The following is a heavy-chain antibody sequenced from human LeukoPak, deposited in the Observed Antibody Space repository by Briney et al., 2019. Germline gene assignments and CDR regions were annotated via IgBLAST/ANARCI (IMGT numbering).Heavy chain of an antibody. CDR1: GYTFSIYG. Sequence: RASVKVSYKASGYTFSIYGITWVRQAPGQGLEWMGWISAYNGYTNYAQKFQGRVTMTTDTSTNTAYMELRSLRSDDTAIYYCARDGKGRYDFRENDYWGQGTLVTVSS. V-gene: IGHV1-18*01. D-gene: IGHD3-3*01. CDR2: ISAYNGYT. J-gene: IGHJ4*02. CDR3: ARDGKGRYDFRENDY.